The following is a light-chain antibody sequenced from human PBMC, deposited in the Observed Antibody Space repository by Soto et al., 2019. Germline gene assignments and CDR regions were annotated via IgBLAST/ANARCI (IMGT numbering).Light chain of an antibody. CDR3: LLYLGRGTWV. CDR2: NTN. J-gene: IGLJ3*02. CDR1: SGSVSTRYY. Sequence: QTVVTQEPSFSVSPGGTVTLTCGLSSGSVSTRYYPSWYQQTPGQAPRTLIYNTNTRPSGVPGRFSGSILGNKAALTITGAQADDESDYYCLLYLGRGTWVFGGGTKLTVL. V-gene: IGLV8-61*01.